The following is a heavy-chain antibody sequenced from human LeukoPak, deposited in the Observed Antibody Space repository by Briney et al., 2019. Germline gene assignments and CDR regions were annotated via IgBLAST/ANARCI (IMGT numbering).Heavy chain of an antibody. D-gene: IGHD2-2*01. Sequence: SETLSLTCTVSGGSISSYYWSWIRQPPGKGLEWIGYIYYSGSTNYNPSLKSRVTISVGTSKNQFSLKLSSVTAADTAVYYCAREGVYCSSTSCYSWFDPWGQGTLVTVSS. V-gene: IGHV4-59*01. CDR2: IYYSGST. CDR1: GGSISSYY. J-gene: IGHJ5*02. CDR3: AREGVYCSSTSCYSWFDP.